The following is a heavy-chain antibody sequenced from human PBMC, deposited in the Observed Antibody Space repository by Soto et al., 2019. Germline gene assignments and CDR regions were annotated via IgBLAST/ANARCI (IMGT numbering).Heavy chain of an antibody. CDR3: ARGRRNYDYIWGSYQTRDAFDI. V-gene: IGHV1-18*01. CDR1: GYTFASYG. CDR2: ISASNGNT. D-gene: IGHD3-16*02. Sequence: ASVKVSCKASGYTFASYGISWLRQARGQGLEWLGWISASNGNTNYAQNLQGRVTMTTDTSTSTAYMEPRSLTSDDTAVYYCARGRRNYDYIWGSYQTRDAFDIWGQGTMVTVSS. J-gene: IGHJ3*02.